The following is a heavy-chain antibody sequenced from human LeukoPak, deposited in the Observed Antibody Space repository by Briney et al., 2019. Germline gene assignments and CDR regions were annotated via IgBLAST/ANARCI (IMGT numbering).Heavy chain of an antibody. CDR3: ARVDGSGSYYSP. D-gene: IGHD3-10*01. V-gene: IGHV4-30-2*01. Sequence: SHTLSLTCAVSGGSISSGGYSGSWIRQPPGKGLEGIVYIYHRGSTYYNPSLKRRHTITLDIPKNQFSLKLGSVPAADTAVYSCARVDGSGSYYSPWGQGTLVTVSS. CDR1: GGSISSGGYS. J-gene: IGHJ5*02. CDR2: IYHRGST.